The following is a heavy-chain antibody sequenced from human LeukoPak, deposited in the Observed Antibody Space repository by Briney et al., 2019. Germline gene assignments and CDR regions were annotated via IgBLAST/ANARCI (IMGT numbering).Heavy chain of an antibody. J-gene: IGHJ4*02. CDR2: INPNSGGT. D-gene: IGHD3-3*01. V-gene: IGHV1-2*02. Sequence: ASVKVXCXXSXXXXXGYYXHWVRXAPGQGLEWMGWINPNSGGTNYAQKFQGRVTMTRDTSISTAYMELSRLRSDDTAVYYCARVDFWSGYFGGMDYWGQGTLVTVSS. CDR3: ARVDFWSGYFGGMDY. CDR1: XXXXXGYY.